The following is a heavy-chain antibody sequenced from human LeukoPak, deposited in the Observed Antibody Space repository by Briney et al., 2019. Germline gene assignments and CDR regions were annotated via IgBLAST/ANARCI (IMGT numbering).Heavy chain of an antibody. D-gene: IGHD2-15*01. CDR1: GGTFSSSA. V-gene: IGHV1-69*06. CDR2: IIPIFGTA. CDR3: AREVSSVVAAYYDY. Sequence: SVKVSCKASGGTFSSSAISWVRQAPGQGLEWMGGIIPIFGTANYAQKFQGRVTITADKSTSTAYMELSSLRSEDTAVYYCAREVSSVVAAYYDYWGQGTLVTVSS. J-gene: IGHJ4*02.